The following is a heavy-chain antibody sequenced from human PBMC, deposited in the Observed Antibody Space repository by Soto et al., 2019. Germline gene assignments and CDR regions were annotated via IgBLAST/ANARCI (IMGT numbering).Heavy chain of an antibody. V-gene: IGHV4-39*01. CDR3: ARHGVVTAISPPYY. J-gene: IGHJ4*02. D-gene: IGHD2-21*02. CDR1: GGSISSSSYY. CDR2: IYYSGST. Sequence: QLQLQESGPGLVKPSETLSLTCTVSGGSISSSSYYWGWIRQPPGKGLEWIGSIYYSGSTYYNPSLNSRVTISVHTSKNQFSLKLSTLTAADTAVYYCARHGVVTAISPPYYWGQGTLVTVSS.